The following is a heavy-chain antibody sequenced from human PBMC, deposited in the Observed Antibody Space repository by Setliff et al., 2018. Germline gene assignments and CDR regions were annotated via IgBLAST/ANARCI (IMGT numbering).Heavy chain of an antibody. J-gene: IGHJ4*02. CDR1: GGTFSSDV. D-gene: IGHD2-15*01. V-gene: IGHV1-69*13. CDR3: ARELRSPYWHIDY. CDR2: FIPVLRKA. Sequence: GASVKVSCKASGGTFSSDVITWVRQAPGQGLEWMGRFIPVLRKANYAQRFQGRVTITADESTSTGYLELSRLRSEDTAIYYCARELRSPYWHIDYWGQGTLVTV.